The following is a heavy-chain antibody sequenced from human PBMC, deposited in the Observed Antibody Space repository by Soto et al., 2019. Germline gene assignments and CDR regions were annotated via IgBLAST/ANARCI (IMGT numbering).Heavy chain of an antibody. CDR2: TIPLLNVA. CDR1: GGTFSTST. Sequence: QVHLVQSGAEVKKPGSSVKVSCTASGGTFSTSTFTWVRQAPGQGLDWIGRTIPLLNVAYYAQDFQGRLTITADSSRRTTYMDLTCLTSKDPPVYYCARDSPIGRTLSVYWDIYSWGQGSLVTVS. V-gene: IGHV1-69*08. D-gene: IGHD2-8*02. J-gene: IGHJ4*02. CDR3: ARDSPIGRTLSVYWDIYS.